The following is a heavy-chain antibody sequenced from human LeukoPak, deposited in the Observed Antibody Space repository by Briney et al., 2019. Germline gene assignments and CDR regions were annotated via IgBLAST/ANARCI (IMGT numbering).Heavy chain of an antibody. Sequence: PSETLSLTCTVSGGSISSGGYYWSWIRLHPGKGLEWIGYIYYSGSTYYNPSLKSRVTISVDTFKNQFSLKLSSVTAADTAVYYCASTFMKVRGVAPGFDYWGQGTLVTVSS. CDR1: GGSISSGGYY. D-gene: IGHD3-10*01. V-gene: IGHV4-31*03. CDR2: IYYSGST. J-gene: IGHJ4*02. CDR3: ASTFMKVRGVAPGFDY.